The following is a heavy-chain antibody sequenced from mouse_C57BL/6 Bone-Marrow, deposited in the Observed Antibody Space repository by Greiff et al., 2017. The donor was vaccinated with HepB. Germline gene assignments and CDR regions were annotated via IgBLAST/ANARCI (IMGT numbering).Heavy chain of an antibody. D-gene: IGHD2-2*01. CDR2: IDPENGDT. Sequence: VQLKESGAELVRPGASVKLSCTASGFNIKDDYMHWVKQRPEQGLEWIGWIDPENGDTEYASKFQGKATITADTSSNTAYLQLSSLTSEDTAVYYCTTWGYAWFAYWGQGTLVTVSA. J-gene: IGHJ3*01. CDR1: GFNIKDDY. V-gene: IGHV14-4*01. CDR3: TTWGYAWFAY.